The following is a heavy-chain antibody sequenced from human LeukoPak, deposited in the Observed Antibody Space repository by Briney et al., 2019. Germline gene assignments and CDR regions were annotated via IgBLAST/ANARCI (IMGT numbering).Heavy chain of an antibody. J-gene: IGHJ4*02. V-gene: IGHV4-59*01. Sequence: PSETLSLTCTVSGGSISSYYWSWIRQPPGKGLEWIGFIYYTGSTNYNPSLKSRVTISVDTSKNQFSLKLSSVTAADTAVYYCASDFDILTGRFDYWGQGTLVTVSS. CDR1: GGSISSYY. D-gene: IGHD3-9*01. CDR2: IYYTGST. CDR3: ASDFDILTGRFDY.